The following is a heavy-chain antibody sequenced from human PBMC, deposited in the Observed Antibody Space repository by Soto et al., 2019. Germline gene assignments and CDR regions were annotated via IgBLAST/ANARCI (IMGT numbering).Heavy chain of an antibody. J-gene: IGHJ2*01. Sequence: QVQLQESGPELVKPSQTLSLACTVSGDSISSGDYHWSWIRQPPGKGLEWIGYISYSGSTYYSPSLKSRVTMSVDTSKNQFSLKLSSVTAADTAVYYCARITGDVTWYFDLWGRGTLVTVSS. CDR1: GDSISSGDYH. D-gene: IGHD7-27*01. CDR3: ARITGDVTWYFDL. V-gene: IGHV4-30-4*01. CDR2: ISYSGST.